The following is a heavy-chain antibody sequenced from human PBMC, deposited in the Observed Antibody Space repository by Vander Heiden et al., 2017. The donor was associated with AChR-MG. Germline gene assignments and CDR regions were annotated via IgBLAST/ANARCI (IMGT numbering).Heavy chain of an antibody. D-gene: IGHD3-10*01. V-gene: IGHV2-5*01. J-gene: IGHJ2*01. Sequence: QITLKESGPTLVKPTQTLTLTCTFSGFSLSTSGAGVGWIRQPPGKALEWLALIYWYDDKRYSPSLKSRLTITKDTSKNQVVLTMTNMDPVDTATYYCAHRQRYYGSGSRPYWYFDLWGRGTLVTVSS. CDR1: GFSLSTSGAG. CDR2: IYWYDDK. CDR3: AHRQRYYGSGSRPYWYFDL.